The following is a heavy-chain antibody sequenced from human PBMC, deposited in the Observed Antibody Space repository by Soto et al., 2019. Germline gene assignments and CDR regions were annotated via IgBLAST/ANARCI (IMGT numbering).Heavy chain of an antibody. J-gene: IGHJ6*02. V-gene: IGHV3-30*18. CDR3: AKLVVGDYVSYYYYGMDV. CDR1: GFTFSSYG. CDR2: ISYDGSNK. D-gene: IGHD4-17*01. Sequence: HPGGSLRLSCAASGFTFSSYGMHWVRQAPGKGLEWVAVISYDGSNKYYADSVKGRFTISRDNSKNTLYLQMNSLRAEDTAVYYCAKLVVGDYVSYYYYGMDVWGQGTTVTVSS.